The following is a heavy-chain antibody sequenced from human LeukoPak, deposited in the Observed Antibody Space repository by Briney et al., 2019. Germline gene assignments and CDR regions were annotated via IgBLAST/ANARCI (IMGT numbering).Heavy chain of an antibody. D-gene: IGHD3-22*01. J-gene: IGHJ3*02. Sequence: GGSLGLSCAASGFTFSNAWMSWVRQAPGKGLEWVGRIKSKTDGGTTDYAAPVKGRFTISRDDSKNTLYLQMNSLKTEDTAVYYCTTLFYYDSSGYPPAPLIWGQGTMVTVSS. CDR3: TTLFYYDSSGYPPAPLI. V-gene: IGHV3-15*01. CDR1: GFTFSNAW. CDR2: IKSKTDGGTT.